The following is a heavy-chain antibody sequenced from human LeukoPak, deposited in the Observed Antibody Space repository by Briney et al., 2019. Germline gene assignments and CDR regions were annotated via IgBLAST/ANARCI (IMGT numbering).Heavy chain of an antibody. CDR2: IYTSGTT. CDR1: GVSIRSGSYY. V-gene: IGHV4-61*02. D-gene: IGHD3-9*01. CDR3: AREVSDYDILTGWIDY. J-gene: IGHJ4*02. Sequence: PSETLSLTYNVSGVSIRSGSYYWSWIRQPAGKGLEWIGRIYTSGTTNYNPSLKSRVTISVGTSKSQFSLKLSSVTAADTAVYYCAREVSDYDILTGWIDYWGQGTLVSVSS.